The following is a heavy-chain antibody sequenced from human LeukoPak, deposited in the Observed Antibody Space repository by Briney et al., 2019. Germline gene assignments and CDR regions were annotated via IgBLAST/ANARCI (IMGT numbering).Heavy chain of an antibody. Sequence: SETPSLTCVVSGYSISSGYYWGWIRQPPGRGLEWIGSIYYSGSTYYNPSLRSRITMSMDTSKNQFSLRLNSVTAADTAIYYCARRIVVVPAAIRNGDAFDIWGRGTMVTVSS. CDR2: IYYSGST. V-gene: IGHV4-38-2*01. CDR3: ARRIVVVPAAIRNGDAFDI. J-gene: IGHJ3*02. D-gene: IGHD2-2*01. CDR1: GYSISSGYY.